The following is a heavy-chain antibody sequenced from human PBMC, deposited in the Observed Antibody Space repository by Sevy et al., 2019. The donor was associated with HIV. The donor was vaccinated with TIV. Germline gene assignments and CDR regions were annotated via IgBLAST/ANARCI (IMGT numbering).Heavy chain of an antibody. Sequence: GGSLRLSCAAYGFSFSGSDMHWVRQSTGKGLEWISSIGTLDGTFYAESVKKRFTISRDNNKSSLYLQKKTLRVGDTAGYYCVRGLQSHCDRTACPLDHWGQGTLVTVSS. CDR2: IGTLDGT. CDR1: GFSFSGSD. V-gene: IGHV3-13*01. CDR3: VRGLQSHCDRTACPLDH. D-gene: IGHD2-21*01. J-gene: IGHJ4*02.